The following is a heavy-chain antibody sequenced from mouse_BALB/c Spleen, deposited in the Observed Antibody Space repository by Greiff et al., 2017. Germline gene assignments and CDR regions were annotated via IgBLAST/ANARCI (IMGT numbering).Heavy chain of an antibody. Sequence: VHLVESGPGLVAPSQSLSITCTVSGFSLTSYDISWIRQPPGKGLEWLGVIWTGGGTNYNSAFMSRLSISKDNSKSQVFLKMNSLQTDDTAIYYCVRDDYYGSSALDDWGQGTTLTVSS. D-gene: IGHD1-1*01. CDR2: IWTGGGT. CDR1: GFSLTSYD. CDR3: VRDDYYGSSALDD. J-gene: IGHJ2*01. V-gene: IGHV2-9-2*01.